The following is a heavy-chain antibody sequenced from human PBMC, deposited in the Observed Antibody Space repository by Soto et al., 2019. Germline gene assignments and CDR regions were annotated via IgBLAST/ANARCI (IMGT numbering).Heavy chain of an antibody. CDR2: IYWGSNKI. J-gene: IGHJ6*02. Sequence: LRLSCVASGFTSHDYAMHWVRQTPGKGLEWVSGIYWGSNKIDYADSVKGRFTISRDNAKNSLFLQMNSLSADDTALYYCVKDVSPGGADVWGQGTTVTVSS. CDR3: VKDVSPGGADV. CDR1: GFTSHDYA. D-gene: IGHD3-10*01. V-gene: IGHV3-9*02.